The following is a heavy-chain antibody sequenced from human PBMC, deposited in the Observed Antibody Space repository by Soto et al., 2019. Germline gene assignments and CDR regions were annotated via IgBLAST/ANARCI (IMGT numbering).Heavy chain of an antibody. CDR3: VRMGFSGGGYLSYYYYGMDI. D-gene: IGHD5-12*01. CDR2: IYPDESET. J-gene: IGHJ6*02. V-gene: IGHV5-51*01. Sequence: GESLKISCKGSGSLFTQPLIGWLRQMPGQGLERMAIIYPDESETISSPSFQGKVTISADKSISTAYLQWSSLKASDTATYYCVRMGFSGGGYLSYYYYGMDIWGQGTTVTVSS. CDR1: GSLFTQPL.